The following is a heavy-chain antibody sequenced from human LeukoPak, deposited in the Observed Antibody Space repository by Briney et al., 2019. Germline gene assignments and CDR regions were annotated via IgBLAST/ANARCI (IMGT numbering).Heavy chain of an antibody. V-gene: IGHV4-59*01. D-gene: IGHD3-10*01. Sequence: SETLSLTCTVSGGSISSYYWSWIQQPPGKGLEWIGYIYYSGSTNYNPSLKSRVTISVDTSKNQFSLKLSSVTAADTAVYYCARDGEEYYFDYWGQGTLVTVSS. CDR1: GGSISSYY. CDR2: IYYSGST. CDR3: ARDGEEYYFDY. J-gene: IGHJ4*02.